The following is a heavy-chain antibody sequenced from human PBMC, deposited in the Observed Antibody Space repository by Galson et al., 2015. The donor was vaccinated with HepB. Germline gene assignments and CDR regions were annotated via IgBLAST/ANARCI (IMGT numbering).Heavy chain of an antibody. CDR3: ARFDYDYAFDI. Sequence: SLRLSCAASGFTVSSNYMSWVRQAPGKGLEWVSVIYSGGSTYYADSVKGRFTISRDNSKNTLYLQMNSLRAEDTAVYYCARFDYDYAFDIWGQGTMVTVSS. CDR1: GFTVSSNY. V-gene: IGHV3-66*01. J-gene: IGHJ3*02. CDR2: IYSGGST. D-gene: IGHD4-17*01.